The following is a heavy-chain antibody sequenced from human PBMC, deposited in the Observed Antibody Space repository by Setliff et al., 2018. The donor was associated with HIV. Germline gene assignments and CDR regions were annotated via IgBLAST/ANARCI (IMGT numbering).Heavy chain of an antibody. V-gene: IGHV4-59*12. CDR1: GGSIRNYY. CDR2: ISHSGST. J-gene: IGHJ3*01. CDR3: AREKYSTDWTQQNAFDL. D-gene: IGHD6-6*01. Sequence: PSETLSLTCTVFGGSIRNYYWSWVRQAPGKELEWIGYISHSGSTNYNPSLKSRVTISLDMSKNQFSLKLKSMTAADTAVYHCAREKYSTDWTQQNAFDLWGQWIKVVVSS.